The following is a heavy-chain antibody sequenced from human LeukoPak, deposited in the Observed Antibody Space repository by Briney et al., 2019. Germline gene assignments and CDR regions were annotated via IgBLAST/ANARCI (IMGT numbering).Heavy chain of an antibody. J-gene: IGHJ4*02. CDR2: IRYDGSNK. CDR1: GFTFSSYG. Sequence: GGSLRLSCAASGFTFSSYGMHWVRQAPGKGLEWVAYIRYDGSNKYYEDSMKGRFTISRDNSKNMLYLQMNSLRAEDTAVYYCAKGGDYYDSPGFQYWGQGILVTVSS. D-gene: IGHD3-3*01. CDR3: AKGGDYYDSPGFQY. V-gene: IGHV3-30*02.